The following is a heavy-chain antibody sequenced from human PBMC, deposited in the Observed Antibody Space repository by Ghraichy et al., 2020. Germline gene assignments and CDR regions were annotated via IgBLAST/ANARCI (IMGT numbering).Heavy chain of an antibody. Sequence: ASGKVSCKASGYTFTSYGISWVRQAPGQGLEWMGWISAYNGNTNYAQKLQGRVTMTTDTSTSTAYMELRSLRSDDTAVYYCARDWGHPVVPAATDNSEYYFDYWGQGTLVTVSS. D-gene: IGHD2-2*01. CDR2: ISAYNGNT. CDR1: GYTFTSYG. V-gene: IGHV1-18*04. CDR3: ARDWGHPVVPAATDNSEYYFDY. J-gene: IGHJ4*02.